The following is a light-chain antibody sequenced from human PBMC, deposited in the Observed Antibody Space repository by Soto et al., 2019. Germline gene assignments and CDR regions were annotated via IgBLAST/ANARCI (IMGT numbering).Light chain of an antibody. CDR1: QSVSTD. V-gene: IGKV3-15*01. J-gene: IGKJ1*01. Sequence: DIVMTHSPATLSVSPGEGVTLSCRSSQSVSTDLAWYQQKPGQAPRLLIYGASIRAIGVPDRFSGSGSGTDFTFTISSLQSEDSAIYYCQQYFRWPPWTFGQGTKVDI. CDR3: QQYFRWPPWT. CDR2: GAS.